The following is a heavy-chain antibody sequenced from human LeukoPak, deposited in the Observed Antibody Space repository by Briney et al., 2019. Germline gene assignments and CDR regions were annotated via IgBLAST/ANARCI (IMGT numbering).Heavy chain of an antibody. CDR1: GGSISSGTYY. Sequence: PSQTLSLTCTVSGGSISSGTYYWNWIRQPPGTGLEWIGYIYYSGSTNYNPSLKSRVTISVDTSKNQFSLKLSSVTAADTAVYYCARKSSGWYDGDWYFDLWGRGTLVTVSS. CDR3: ARKSSGWYDGDWYFDL. V-gene: IGHV4-61*01. CDR2: IYYSGST. J-gene: IGHJ2*01. D-gene: IGHD6-19*01.